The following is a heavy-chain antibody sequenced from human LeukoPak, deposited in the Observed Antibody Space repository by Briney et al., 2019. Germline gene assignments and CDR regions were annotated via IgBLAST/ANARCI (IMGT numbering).Heavy chain of an antibody. Sequence: GGFLRLSCAASGFTFSSYAMSWVRQAPGKGLEWVSVISGSGGSTYYADSVKGRFTISRDNSKNTLYLQMNSLRAEDTAVYYCAKVLGGSSSYDAFDIWGQGTMVTVSS. CDR1: GFTFSSYA. CDR2: ISGSGGST. J-gene: IGHJ3*02. D-gene: IGHD1-26*01. V-gene: IGHV3-23*01. CDR3: AKVLGGSSSYDAFDI.